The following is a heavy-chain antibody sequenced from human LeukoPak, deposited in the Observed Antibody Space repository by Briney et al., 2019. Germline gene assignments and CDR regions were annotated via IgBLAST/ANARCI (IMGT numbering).Heavy chain of an antibody. Sequence: PGGSLRFSCAASGFTFSSYAMHRVRQAPGKGLEWVAVISYDGSNKYYADSVKGRFTISRDNSKNTLYLQMNSLRAEDTAVYYCARAPYYPYGPGDYWGQGTLVTVSS. CDR1: GFTFSSYA. CDR2: ISYDGSNK. D-gene: IGHD3-10*01. CDR3: ARAPYYPYGPGDY. V-gene: IGHV3-30*04. J-gene: IGHJ4*02.